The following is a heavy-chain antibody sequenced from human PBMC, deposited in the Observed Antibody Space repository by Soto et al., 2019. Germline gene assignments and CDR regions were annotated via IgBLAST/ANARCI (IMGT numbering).Heavy chain of an antibody. CDR3: ARIPLYSSGSGGFDY. V-gene: IGHV2-70*11. J-gene: IGHJ4*02. CDR1: GFSLSTSGMC. Sequence: SGPTLVNPTQTLTLTCTFSGFSLSTSGMCVSWIRQPPGKALEWLARIDWDDDKYDSTSLRTRLTISKDTSKNQVVLTMTNMDPVDTATYYCARIPLYSSGSGGFDYWGQRTPVTVSS. CDR2: IDWDDDK. D-gene: IGHD6-19*01.